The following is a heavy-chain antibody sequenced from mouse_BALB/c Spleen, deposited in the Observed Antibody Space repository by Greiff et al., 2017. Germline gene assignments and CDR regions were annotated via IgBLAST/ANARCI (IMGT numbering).Heavy chain of an antibody. CDR1: GFSLTSYD. D-gene: IGHD1-1*01. J-gene: IGHJ2*01. V-gene: IGHV2-9-2*01. CDR2: IWTGGGT. CDR3: VTTVVAPYYFDY. Sequence: VQLQQSGPGLVAPSQSLSITCTVSGFSLTSYDISWIRQPPGKGLEWLGVIWTGGGTNYNSAFMSRLSISKDNSKSQVFLKMNSLQTDDTAIYYCVTTVVAPYYFDYWGQGTTLTVSS.